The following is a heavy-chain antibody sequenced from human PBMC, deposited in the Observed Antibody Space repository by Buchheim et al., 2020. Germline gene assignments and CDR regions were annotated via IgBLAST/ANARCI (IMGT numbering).Heavy chain of an antibody. J-gene: IGHJ6*02. CDR1: GFTFSSYG. V-gene: IGHV3-30*18. Sequence: QVQLVESGGGVVQPGRSLRLSCAASGFTFSSYGMHWVRQAPGKGLEWVAVISYDGSNKYYADSVKGRFTISRDNSKNTLYLQMNSLRAEDTAVYYCAKDFGGRAPKIYYYYGMDVWDQGTT. CDR3: AKDFGGRAPKIYYYYGMDV. CDR2: ISYDGSNK. D-gene: IGHD3-10*01.